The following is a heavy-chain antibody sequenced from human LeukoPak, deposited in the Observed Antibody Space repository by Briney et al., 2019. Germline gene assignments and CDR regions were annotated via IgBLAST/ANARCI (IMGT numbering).Heavy chain of an antibody. V-gene: IGHV1-24*01. CDR3: ATVDSSSWYYFDY. Sequence: ASVKVSCKVSGYTLTELSMHWVRQAPGKGLEWKGGFDPEDGETIYAQKFQGRVTMTEDTSTDTAYMELSSLRSEDTAVYYCATVDSSSWYYFDYWGQGTLVTVSS. J-gene: IGHJ4*02. D-gene: IGHD6-13*01. CDR2: FDPEDGET. CDR1: GYTLTELS.